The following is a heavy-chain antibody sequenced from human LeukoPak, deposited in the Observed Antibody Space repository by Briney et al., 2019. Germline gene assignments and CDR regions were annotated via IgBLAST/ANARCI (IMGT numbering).Heavy chain of an antibody. D-gene: IGHD6-19*01. Sequence: SETLSLTCTVSGGSISSGGYYWSWIRQHPGKGLEWIGYIYYSGSTYYNPSLKSRVTISVDTSKNQFSLKLSSVTAADTAVYYCARDGYSSGWHYWFDPWGQGTLVTVSS. CDR3: ARDGYSSGWHYWFDP. CDR2: IYYSGST. J-gene: IGHJ5*02. V-gene: IGHV4-31*03. CDR1: GGSISSGGYY.